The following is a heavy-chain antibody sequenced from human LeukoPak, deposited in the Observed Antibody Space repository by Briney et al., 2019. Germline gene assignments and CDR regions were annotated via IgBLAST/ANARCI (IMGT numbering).Heavy chain of an antibody. Sequence: PGGSLRLSCAASGFTFSNYGMHWVRQAPGKGLEWVAVFSYDGGNKYYLDSVKGRFTISRDNSKNILYLQVSSLRPKDTAVYYCAKGRFSMIRGVDYYFDSWGQGTLVTVSS. CDR3: AKGRFSMIRGVDYYFDS. D-gene: IGHD3-10*01. J-gene: IGHJ4*02. V-gene: IGHV3-30*18. CDR1: GFTFSNYG. CDR2: FSYDGGNK.